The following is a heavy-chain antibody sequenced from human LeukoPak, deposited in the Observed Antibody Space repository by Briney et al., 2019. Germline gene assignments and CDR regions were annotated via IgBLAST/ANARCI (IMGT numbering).Heavy chain of an antibody. CDR2: MNPNSGNT. D-gene: IGHD3-10*01. J-gene: IGHJ4*02. V-gene: IGHV1-8*01. CDR3: ARMGGYYGSGSYSD. Sequence: GASVKVSCKASGYTFTSYDINWVRQATGQGLEWMGWMNPNSGNTGYAQKFQGRVTITTDESTSTAYMELSSLRSEDTAVYYCARMGGYYGSGSYSDWGQGTLVTVSS. CDR1: GYTFTSYD.